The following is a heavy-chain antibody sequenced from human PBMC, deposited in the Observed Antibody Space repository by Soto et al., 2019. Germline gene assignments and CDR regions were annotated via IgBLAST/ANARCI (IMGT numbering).Heavy chain of an antibody. CDR1: GFTFDDYA. D-gene: IGHD3-22*01. V-gene: IGHV3-9*01. J-gene: IGHJ4*02. CDR2: ISWNSGSI. CDR3: AKGYYDSSGYYYSYFDY. Sequence: PGGSLRLSCAPSGFTFDDYAIHWVRQAPGKGLEWVSGISWNSGSIGYADSVKGRFTISRDNAKNSLYLQMNSLRAEDTALYYCAKGYYDSSGYYYSYFDYWGQGTLVTVSS.